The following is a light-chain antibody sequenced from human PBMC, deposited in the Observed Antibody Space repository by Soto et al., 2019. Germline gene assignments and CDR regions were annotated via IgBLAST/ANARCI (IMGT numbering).Light chain of an antibody. Sequence: QSVLTQPHSVSGAPGQRVSISCTGSSSNIGAGYDVHWYQHLPGTAPKLLIYANNNRPSGVPDRFSGSKSGTSASLAITGLQAEDEAEYYCQSYDSSRSPLYVFGTGTKGTVL. CDR3: QSYDSSRSPLYV. CDR2: ANN. J-gene: IGLJ1*01. V-gene: IGLV1-40*01. CDR1: SSNIGAGYD.